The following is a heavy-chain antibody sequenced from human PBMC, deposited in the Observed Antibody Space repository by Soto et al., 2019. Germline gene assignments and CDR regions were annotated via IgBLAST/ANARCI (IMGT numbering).Heavy chain of an antibody. J-gene: IGHJ4*02. CDR1: GYSISSGYY. Sequence: SETLSLTCAVSGYSISSGYYWGWIRQPPGEGLEWIGCMSHSGRTYNNPSLKSRVTISRDTSKNQFSLPLTSVTAADTAVYFCAGYTDGWTNDYWGQGTLVTVSS. CDR3: AGYTDGWTNDY. CDR2: MSHSGRT. V-gene: IGHV4-38-2*01. D-gene: IGHD6-19*01.